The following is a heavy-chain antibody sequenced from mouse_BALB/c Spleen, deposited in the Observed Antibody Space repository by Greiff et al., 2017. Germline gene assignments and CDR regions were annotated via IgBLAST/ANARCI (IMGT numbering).Heavy chain of an antibody. CDR1: GYTFTSYW. CDR3: TRGHDGYFYFDY. Sequence: VQLQQSGTVLARPGASVKMSCKASGYTFTSYWMHWVKQRPGQGLEWIGAIYPGNSDTSYNQKFKGKAKLTAVTSTSTAYMELSSLTNEDSAVYYCTRGHDGYFYFDYWGQGTTLTVSS. V-gene: IGHV1-5*01. D-gene: IGHD2-3*01. CDR2: IYPGNSDT. J-gene: IGHJ2*01.